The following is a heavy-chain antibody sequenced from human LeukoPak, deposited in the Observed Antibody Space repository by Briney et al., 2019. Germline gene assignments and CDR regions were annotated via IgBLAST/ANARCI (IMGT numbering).Heavy chain of an antibody. V-gene: IGHV4-34*01. CDR1: GGAFSGYY. Sequence: SETLSLTCAVSGGAFSGYYWSWIRQPPGKGLEWIGEINNSGSTNYNPSLKSRVTISADTSKNQFSLKLSSVTAADTAVYYCARGLGNIVVVVAATHFDYWGQGTLVTVSS. D-gene: IGHD2-15*01. CDR3: ARGLGNIVVVVAATHFDY. J-gene: IGHJ4*02. CDR2: INNSGST.